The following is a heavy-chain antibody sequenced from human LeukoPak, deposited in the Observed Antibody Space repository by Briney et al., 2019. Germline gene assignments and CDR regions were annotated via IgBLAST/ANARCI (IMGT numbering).Heavy chain of an antibody. Sequence: GEALKISCKGSGYSFTSYWIGWVRQMPGKGLAGMGVIYPGHSDTRYRTSSQGQVTISADKSISTAYLQWSSLKASDTAMYYCARHTKQWLAYYYYYYMDVWGKGTTVTVSS. D-gene: IGHD6-19*01. CDR1: GYSFTSYW. CDR2: IYPGHSDT. CDR3: ARHTKQWLAYYYYYYMDV. J-gene: IGHJ6*03. V-gene: IGHV5-51*01.